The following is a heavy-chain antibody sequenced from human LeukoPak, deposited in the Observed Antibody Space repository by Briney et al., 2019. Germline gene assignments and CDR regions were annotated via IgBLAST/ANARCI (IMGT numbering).Heavy chain of an antibody. CDR1: GASITSYY. CDR2: IFYTESA. V-gene: IGHV4-59*01. J-gene: IGHJ4*02. Sequence: SETLSLTCTVSGASITSYYWSWIRQPPGKGLECIGYIFYTESANYNPSLKGRVTISVDTSKNQLSLKLTSVTAADTAVYYCARGIAGAKYSSSWYDYWGQGTLVTVSS. CDR3: ARGIAGAKYSSSWYDY. D-gene: IGHD6-13*01.